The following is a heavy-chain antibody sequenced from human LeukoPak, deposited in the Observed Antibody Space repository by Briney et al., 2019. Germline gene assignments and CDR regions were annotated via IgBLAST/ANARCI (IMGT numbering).Heavy chain of an antibody. V-gene: IGHV4-59*01. CDR3: ARGGYSAGY. CDR2: IYYSGST. D-gene: IGHD5-12*01. CDR1: GGSLSSYY. J-gene: IGHJ4*02. Sequence: SETLSLTCTVSGGSLSSYYWSWIRQPPGKGLEWIGYIYYSGSTNYNPSLKSRVTISVDTSKNQFSLKLSSVTAADTAMYYCARGGYSAGYWGQGTLVTVSS.